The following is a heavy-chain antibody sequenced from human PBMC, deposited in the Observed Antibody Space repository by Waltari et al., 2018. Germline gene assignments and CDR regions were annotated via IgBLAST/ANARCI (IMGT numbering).Heavy chain of an antibody. V-gene: IGHV3-30*18. J-gene: IGHJ4*02. CDR3: VKEKAQRQPFDS. D-gene: IGHD5-18*01. CDR2: ISYDGSET. CDR1: GFLFNTSG. Sequence: QMKLVESGGGVVQPGKSRRLVCAVSGFLFNTSGMHWVRQAPGKGLEWVTIISYDGSETHYADSVKGRFTISRDNFDNTVSLQMNSLRPDDTAIYYCVKEKAQRQPFDSWGQGTLVIVSS.